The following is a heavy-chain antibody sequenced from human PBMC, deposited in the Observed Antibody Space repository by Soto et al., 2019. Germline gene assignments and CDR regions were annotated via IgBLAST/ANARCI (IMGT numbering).Heavy chain of an antibody. CDR3: VRDVESPGISGSWGAFDI. D-gene: IGHD1-20*01. Sequence: SETLSLTCTVSGGSIRNYFWTWIRQPAGKGLEWIGPIYSSGNTVYNASLKSRVTMSIDMSKNQFSLKLSSMTAADTAVYYCVRDVESPGISGSWGAFDIWGQGTVVTVSS. V-gene: IGHV4-4*07. CDR2: IYSSGNT. J-gene: IGHJ3*02. CDR1: GGSIRNYF.